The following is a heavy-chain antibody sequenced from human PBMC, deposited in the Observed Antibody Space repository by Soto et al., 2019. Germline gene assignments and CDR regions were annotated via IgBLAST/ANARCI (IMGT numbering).Heavy chain of an antibody. Sequence: QVQLVRLGAGVKKPGPWVRVSCRPSGGTFVSYPISWGGRAPGQGLDGLGGIIPIPGTANYAQKFQGRVTIAADESTSTAYMELSSLRSEDTAVYYCARSQGSSTSLEIYYYYYYGMDVWGQGTTVTVSS. CDR3: ARSQGSSTSLEIYYYYYYGMDV. V-gene: IGHV1-69*01. CDR2: IIPIPGTA. D-gene: IGHD2-2*01. J-gene: IGHJ6*02. CDR1: GGTFVSYP.